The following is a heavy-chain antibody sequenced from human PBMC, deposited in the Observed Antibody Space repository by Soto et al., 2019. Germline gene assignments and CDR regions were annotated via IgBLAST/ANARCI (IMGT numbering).Heavy chain of an antibody. V-gene: IGHV4-39*01. D-gene: IGHD6-25*01. CDR2: IYYGGST. CDR1: GCSISSSSYY. CDR3: AGMDSTASSGPAPFDN. J-gene: IGHJ4*02. Sequence: QLQLQESGPGLVKPSETLSLTCTVSGCSISSSSYYWGWIRQPPGKGLEWIGSIYYGGSTYYHPSLRSGVPIAVDTSQNQFPLKRGSVTAADTAVYYGAGMDSTASSGPAPFDNWSQGTLVTVSS.